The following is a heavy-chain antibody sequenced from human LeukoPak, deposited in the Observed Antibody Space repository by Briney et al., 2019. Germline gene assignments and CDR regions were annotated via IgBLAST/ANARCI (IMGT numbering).Heavy chain of an antibody. CDR1: GFSLSSHW. J-gene: IGHJ6*02. V-gene: IGHV3-7*03. Sequence: GGSLRRSCAASGFSLSSHWMTWVRQVPGRGPEWVANVNRDGSETYYLDSVKGRFTISKDNAKNSLYLQMNSLRAEDTALYHCARNNGKDVWGQGTTVIVSS. CDR3: ARNNGKDV. CDR2: VNRDGSET.